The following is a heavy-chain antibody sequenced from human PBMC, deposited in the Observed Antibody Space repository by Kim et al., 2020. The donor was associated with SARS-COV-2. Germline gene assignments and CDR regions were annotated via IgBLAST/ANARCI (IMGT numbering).Heavy chain of an antibody. D-gene: IGHD2-15*01. V-gene: IGHV3-74*01. CDR2: INSDGSST. J-gene: IGHJ5*02. CDR1: GFTFSSYW. Sequence: GGSLRLSCAASGFTFSSYWMHWVRQAPGKGLVWVSRINSDGSSTSYADSVKGRFTISRDNAKNTLYLQMNSLRAEDTAVYYCASLGGYCSGGSCYDWFDPWGQGTLVTVSS. CDR3: ASLGGYCSGGSCYDWFDP.